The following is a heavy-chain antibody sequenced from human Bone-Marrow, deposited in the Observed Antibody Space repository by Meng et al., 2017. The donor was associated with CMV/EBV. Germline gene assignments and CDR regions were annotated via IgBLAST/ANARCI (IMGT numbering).Heavy chain of an antibody. V-gene: IGHV3-53*01. J-gene: IGHJ6*02. CDR3: ARTSNPRGLAWFGELYQKYGMDV. Sequence: GEALKTSCAASGFTVSTTYMSWARQAPGKGLEWGSVIYSGGNTNYADSVKGRFTISRDNSKNTLYLQMNSLRAEDTAVYSCARTSNPRGLAWFGELYQKYGMDVWGQGTTVTVSS. CDR2: IYSGGNT. CDR1: GFTVSTTY. D-gene: IGHD3-10*01.